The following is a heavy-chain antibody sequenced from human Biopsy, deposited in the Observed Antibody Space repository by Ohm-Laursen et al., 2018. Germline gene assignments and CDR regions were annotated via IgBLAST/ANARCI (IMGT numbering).Heavy chain of an antibody. CDR2: INQAGTT. Sequence: TLSLTCAVFGKTFSDYQWSWIRQPPGKGLEWIGQINQAGTTNYNPFLKSRVSISADASKYEFSLRLTSVTAADTAVYLCGNEVHGRDYWGLGAQVTVSS. CDR3: GNEVHGRDY. V-gene: IGHV4-34*08. J-gene: IGHJ4*02. D-gene: IGHD2-15*01. CDR1: GKTFSDYQ.